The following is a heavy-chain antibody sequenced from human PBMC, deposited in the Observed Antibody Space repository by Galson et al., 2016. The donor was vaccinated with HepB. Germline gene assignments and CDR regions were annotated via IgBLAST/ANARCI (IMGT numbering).Heavy chain of an antibody. CDR3: ARDNGDLDY. CDR2: ISSTSSYI. CDR1: GFTFSGSA. V-gene: IGHV3-21*01. Sequence: SLRLSCAASGFTFSGSAIHWVRQAPGKGLEWVSSISSTSSYIYYADSVKGRFTISRDNAKNSLYLQMNSLRAEDTAVYYCARDNGDLDYWGQGTLVTVSS. D-gene: IGHD4-17*01. J-gene: IGHJ4*02.